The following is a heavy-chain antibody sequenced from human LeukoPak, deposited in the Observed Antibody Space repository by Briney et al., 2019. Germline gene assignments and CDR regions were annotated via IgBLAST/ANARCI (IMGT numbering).Heavy chain of an antibody. J-gene: IGHJ4*02. CDR3: AKDRDSSGYYYDY. V-gene: IGHV3-23*01. CDR1: GFTFSSYA. D-gene: IGHD3-22*01. CDR2: ISGSGGST. Sequence: PGGSLRLSCAASGFTFSSYAMSWVRQAPGKGLEWVSAISGSGGSTHYADSVKGRFTISRDNSKNTLYLQMNSLRAEDTAVYYCAKDRDSSGYYYDYWGQGTLVTVSS.